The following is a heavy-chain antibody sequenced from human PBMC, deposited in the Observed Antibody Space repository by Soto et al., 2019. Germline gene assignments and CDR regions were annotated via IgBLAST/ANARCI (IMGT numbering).Heavy chain of an antibody. CDR2: IIPIFGTA. V-gene: IGHV1-69*01. J-gene: IGHJ5*02. Sequence: QVQLVQSGAEVKKPGSSVKVSCKASGGTFSSYAISWVRQAPGQGLEWMGGIIPIFGTANYAQKFKGRVTITADESTSPVYMELSSLRSEDTAVYYCATPSPYSSSSENWFDPWVQGTLVTVYS. CDR3: ATPSPYSSSSENWFDP. CDR1: GGTFSSYA. D-gene: IGHD6-6*01.